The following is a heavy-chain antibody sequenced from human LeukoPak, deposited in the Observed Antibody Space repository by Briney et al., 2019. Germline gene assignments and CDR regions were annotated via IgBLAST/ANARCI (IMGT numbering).Heavy chain of an antibody. CDR3: ARDWSGSGWGSRAFDI. V-gene: IGHV3-33*01. CDR2: IWYDGSNK. J-gene: IGHJ3*02. CDR1: GFTFSSYG. D-gene: IGHD6-19*01. Sequence: GRSLRLPCAASGFTFSSYGMHWVRQAPGKGLEWVAVIWYDGSNKYYADSVKGRFTISRDNSKNTLYLQMNSLRAEDTAVYYCARDWSGSGWGSRAFDIWGQGTMVTVSS.